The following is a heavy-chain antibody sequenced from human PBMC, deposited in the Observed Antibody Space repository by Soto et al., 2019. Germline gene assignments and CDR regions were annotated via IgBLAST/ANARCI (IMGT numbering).Heavy chain of an antibody. CDR3: ARDLGYYDSSGYFDY. CDR2: ISSSGNII. Sequence: PGGSLRLSCAASGFTFSDYYMNWIRQAPGKGLEWVSYISSSGNIIYYADSVKGRFTISRDNAKNSLYLQMNSLRAEDTAVYYCARDLGYYDSSGYFDYWGQGTLVTVSS. CDR1: GFTFSDYY. V-gene: IGHV3-11*01. D-gene: IGHD3-22*01. J-gene: IGHJ4*02.